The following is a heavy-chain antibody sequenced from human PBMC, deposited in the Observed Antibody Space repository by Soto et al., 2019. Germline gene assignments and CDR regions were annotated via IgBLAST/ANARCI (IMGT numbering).Heavy chain of an antibody. V-gene: IGHV1-18*01. CDR3: ARLQLGGDRMLNWFDP. CDR1: GYIFTKYG. CDR2: INVYNGDR. J-gene: IGHJ5*02. D-gene: IGHD2-21*02. Sequence: ASVKVSCKAQGYIFTKYGIGWVRQAPGHGLEWMGLINVYNGDRKVAQKFQDRVSMTTDTATGTAYMELKSLRSGDTAVYYCARLQLGGDRMLNWFDPWGQGTLVTVSS.